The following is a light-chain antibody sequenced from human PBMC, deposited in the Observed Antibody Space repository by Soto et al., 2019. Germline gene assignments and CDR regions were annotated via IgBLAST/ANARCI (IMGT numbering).Light chain of an antibody. CDR2: EVS. J-gene: IGLJ1*01. CDR3: SSYAGSNSPYV. Sequence: QSVLTQPPSASGSPGQSVPISCTGTSSDVGGYNYVSWYQQHPGKAPKLMIYEVSKRPSGVPERFSGSRSGNTASLTVSGLQAEDEADYYCSSYAGSNSPYVFGTGTKVTVL. CDR1: SSDVGGYNY. V-gene: IGLV2-8*01.